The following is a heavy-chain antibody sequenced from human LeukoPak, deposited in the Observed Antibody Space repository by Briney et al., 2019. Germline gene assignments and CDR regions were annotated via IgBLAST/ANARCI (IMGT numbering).Heavy chain of an antibody. D-gene: IGHD3-22*01. V-gene: IGHV1-69*06. J-gene: IGHJ4*02. CDR2: IIPIFGTA. CDR1: GGTFSSYA. Sequence: ASVKVSCKASGGTFSSYAISWVRQAPGQGLEWMGGIIPIFGTANYAQKFQGRVTMTEDTSTDAAYMELRSLRSDDTAVYYCARVLLYYDSSAEYYFDYWGQGTLVTVSS. CDR3: ARVLLYYDSSAEYYFDY.